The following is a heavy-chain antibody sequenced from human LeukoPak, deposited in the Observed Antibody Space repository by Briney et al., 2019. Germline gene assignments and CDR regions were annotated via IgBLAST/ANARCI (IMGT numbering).Heavy chain of an antibody. D-gene: IGHD2-2*01. Sequence: PSETLSLTCIVSGGSITTYYWSWIRQPPGKGLEWIGYIYHSGSTNYNPSLKSRVTISVDTSKNQFSLKLSSVTAADTAAYYCAGSSTLNYYFDFWGRGTLVTVSS. CDR3: AGSSTLNYYFDF. CDR2: IYHSGST. V-gene: IGHV4-59*03. CDR1: GGSITTYY. J-gene: IGHJ2*01.